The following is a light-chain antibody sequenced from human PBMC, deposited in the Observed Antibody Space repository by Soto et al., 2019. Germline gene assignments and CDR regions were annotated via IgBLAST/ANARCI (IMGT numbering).Light chain of an antibody. CDR2: AAS. CDR3: QQYGSSGT. Sequence: DIQMTQSPSSLSASVGTRVSITCRASQDIRNYLAWYQQKPGKVPKVLIYAASTLQPGVPSRFSGSGSGTDFTLTIRRLEPEDFAVDYCQQYGSSGTFGQGTKVDIK. V-gene: IGKV1-27*01. J-gene: IGKJ1*01. CDR1: QDIRNY.